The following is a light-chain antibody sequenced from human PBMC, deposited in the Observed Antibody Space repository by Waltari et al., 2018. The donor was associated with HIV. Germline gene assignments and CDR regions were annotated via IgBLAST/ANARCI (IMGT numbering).Light chain of an antibody. V-gene: IGKV3-11*01. CDR1: QSVSSY. J-gene: IGKJ3*01. CDR3: QQRSTWPRT. CDR2: DVS. Sequence: DIVLTQSPATLSLSPGERATLSCRASQSVSSYFAWYQQKPGQAPRLLIDDVSNRATGIPARFSGSGSGTDFTLTISSLEPEDFAVYYCQQRSTWPRTFGPGTKVDIK.